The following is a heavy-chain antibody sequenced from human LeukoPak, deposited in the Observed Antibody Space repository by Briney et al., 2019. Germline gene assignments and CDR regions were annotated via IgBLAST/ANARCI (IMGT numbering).Heavy chain of an antibody. CDR2: INPNSGGT. CDR3: ARVIGQQQLPNWFDP. Sequence: ASVKVSCKASGYTFTGYYMHWVRQAPGPGLEWMGWINPNSGGTNYAQKFQGRVTMTRDTSISTAYMELSRLRSDDTAVYYCARVIGQQQLPNWFDPWGQGTLVTVSS. J-gene: IGHJ5*02. V-gene: IGHV1-2*02. D-gene: IGHD6-13*01. CDR1: GYTFTGYY.